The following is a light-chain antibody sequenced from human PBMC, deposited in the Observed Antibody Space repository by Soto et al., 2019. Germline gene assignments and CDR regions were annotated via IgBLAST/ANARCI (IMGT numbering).Light chain of an antibody. CDR1: SSDVGGYNY. CDR2: DVT. CDR3: SSYTSSSTLV. V-gene: IGLV2-14*01. J-gene: IGLJ3*02. Sequence: QSVLTQPASVSGSPGQSITISCTATSSDVGGYNYVSWYQQYPGKAPQLMISDVTNRPSGVSNRFSGSKSGNTASLTISGLQAEDEADYYCSSYTSSSTLVLGGGTK.